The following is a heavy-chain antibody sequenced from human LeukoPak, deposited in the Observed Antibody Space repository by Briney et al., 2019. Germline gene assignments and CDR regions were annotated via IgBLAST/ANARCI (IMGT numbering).Heavy chain of an antibody. CDR1: GFTFSNYA. J-gene: IGHJ5*02. D-gene: IGHD2-15*01. CDR2: ISYDGSNK. Sequence: GRSLRLSCAASGFTFSNYAMHWVRQAPGKGLEWVAVISYDGSNKYYADSVKGRSTISRDNSKDTLYLQMNSLRVEDTAMYYCARSRYCSGGSCYFGSWFDPWGQGTLVTVSS. V-gene: IGHV3-30-3*01. CDR3: ARSRYCSGGSCYFGSWFDP.